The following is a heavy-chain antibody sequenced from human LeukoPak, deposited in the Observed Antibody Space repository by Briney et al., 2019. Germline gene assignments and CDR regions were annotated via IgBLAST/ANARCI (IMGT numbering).Heavy chain of an antibody. V-gene: IGHV3-30*02. Sequence: GGSLRLSCAASGFSFSNYGMHWARQAPGKGLEWVAFIRYDGSDKYYADSVKGRFTISRDKSKNTLYLQMNRLRPEDTAVYYCAKVVDSNRWYLEYYFENWGQGTLVTVSS. CDR1: GFSFSNYG. J-gene: IGHJ4*02. D-gene: IGHD6-13*01. CDR3: AKVVDSNRWYLEYYFEN. CDR2: IRYDGSDK.